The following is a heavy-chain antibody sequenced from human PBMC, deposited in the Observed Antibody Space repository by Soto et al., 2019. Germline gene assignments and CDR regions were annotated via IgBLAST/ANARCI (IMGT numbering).Heavy chain of an antibody. V-gene: IGHV1-69*01. CDR2: IIPVFRTT. J-gene: IGHJ6*02. CDR3: ARSFPYRLIQTPAGNQYYYPMDV. Sequence: QVQLVQSGAEVKKPGSSVKVSCKASGGNFSSYAISWLRQAPGQGLEWMGGIIPVFRTTNYEQKLQGRVTITADGSTSTAYMELSSLTSVDTAVYYSARSFPYRLIQTPAGNQYYYPMDVWGQGTTVTVSS. CDR1: GGNFSSYA. D-gene: IGHD1-1*01.